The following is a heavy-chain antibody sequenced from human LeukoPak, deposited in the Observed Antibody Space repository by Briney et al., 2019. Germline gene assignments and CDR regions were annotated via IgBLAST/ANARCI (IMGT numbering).Heavy chain of an antibody. CDR3: ARRLLWFGSMDV. Sequence: SETLSLTCTVSGGSISSYYWSWIRQPPGKGLEWIGYIYYSGSTNYNPSLKSRVTISVDTSKNQFSLKLSSVTAADTVVYYCARRLLWFGSMDVWGKGTTVTISS. J-gene: IGHJ6*04. V-gene: IGHV4-59*12. D-gene: IGHD3-10*01. CDR1: GGSISSYY. CDR2: IYYSGST.